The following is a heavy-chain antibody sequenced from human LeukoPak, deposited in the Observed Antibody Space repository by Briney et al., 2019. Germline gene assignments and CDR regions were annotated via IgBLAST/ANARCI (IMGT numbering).Heavy chain of an antibody. D-gene: IGHD6-13*01. CDR2: IYYSGST. V-gene: IGHV4-59*01. CDR1: GGSIRSYY. CDR3: ARGHMQQLFPFDY. J-gene: IGHJ4*02. Sequence: SETLSLSCTVSGGSIRSYYWSWIRQPPGKGLEWIGYIYYSGSTNYNPSLKSRVTISVDTSKNQFSLKLSSVTAADTAVYYCARGHMQQLFPFDYWGQGTLVTVSS.